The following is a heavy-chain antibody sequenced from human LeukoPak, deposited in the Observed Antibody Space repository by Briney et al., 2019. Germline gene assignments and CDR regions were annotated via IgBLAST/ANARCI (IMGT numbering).Heavy chain of an antibody. D-gene: IGHD3-22*01. CDR3: ARDPEGYYYDSSGLDY. CDR2: ISGSGST. Sequence: GGSLRLSCAASGFTFSSYAMSWVRQAPGKGLEWVSVISGSGSTYYADSVKGRFTISRDNAKNSLYLQMNSLRDEDTAVYYCARDPEGYYYDSSGLDYWGQGTLVTVSS. J-gene: IGHJ4*02. V-gene: IGHV3-23*01. CDR1: GFTFSSYA.